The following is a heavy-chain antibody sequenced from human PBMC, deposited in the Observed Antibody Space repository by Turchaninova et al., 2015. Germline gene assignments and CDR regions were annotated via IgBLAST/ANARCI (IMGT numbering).Heavy chain of an antibody. CDR3: ARGDSRSCFDY. V-gene: IGHV3-21*01. CDR1: GFTFRSYS. Sequence: EVQLVESGGGLVKPGGSLRLSCAASGFTFRSYSMNWVRLAPGKGLGGVSSIGSSSTYIHYADSVKGLFTISRDNAKNSLYLQMNSLRAEDTAVYYCARGDSRSCFDYWGQGTLVTVSS. J-gene: IGHJ4*02. CDR2: IGSSSTYI. D-gene: IGHD6-13*01.